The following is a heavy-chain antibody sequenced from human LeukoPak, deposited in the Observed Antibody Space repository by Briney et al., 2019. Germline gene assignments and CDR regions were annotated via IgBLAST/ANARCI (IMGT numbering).Heavy chain of an antibody. CDR1: GFSFSSYA. V-gene: IGHV3-33*01. J-gene: IGHJ4*02. D-gene: IGHD5-24*01. CDR2: IWYDGSNK. Sequence: SGGSLRLSCAASGFSFSSYAMHWVRQAPGKGLEWVAIIWYDGSNKYYADSVKGRFTISRDNSKNTVYLQMNSLRAEGTAVYYCARDSGDGYNYRSFDFWGQGTLVTVSS. CDR3: ARDSGDGYNYRSFDF.